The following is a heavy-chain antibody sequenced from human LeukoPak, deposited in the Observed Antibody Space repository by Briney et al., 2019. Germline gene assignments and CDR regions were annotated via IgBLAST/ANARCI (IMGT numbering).Heavy chain of an antibody. J-gene: IGHJ4*02. D-gene: IGHD3-16*02. Sequence: NSSETLSLTCTVSGGSISSYYWSWIRQPPGKGLEWIGYIYYSGSTNYNPSLKSRVTISVDTSKNQFSLKLSSVTAADTAVYYCARATYDYVWGSYRSFDYWGQGTLVTVSS. CDR3: ARATYDYVWGSYRSFDY. CDR2: IYYSGST. CDR1: GGSISSYY. V-gene: IGHV4-59*01.